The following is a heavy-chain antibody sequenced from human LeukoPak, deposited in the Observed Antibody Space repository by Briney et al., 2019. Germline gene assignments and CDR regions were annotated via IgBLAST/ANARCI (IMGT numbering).Heavy chain of an antibody. CDR3: ARGMDAFDI. Sequence: GRSLRLSCAASGFTFSSYAMHWVRQAPGKGLEWVAVISYDGSNKYYADSVKGRFTISRDNSKNTLYLQMNSLRAEDTAVCYCARGMDAFDIWGQGTMVTVSS. CDR2: ISYDGSNK. J-gene: IGHJ3*02. CDR1: GFTFSSYA. V-gene: IGHV3-30-3*01.